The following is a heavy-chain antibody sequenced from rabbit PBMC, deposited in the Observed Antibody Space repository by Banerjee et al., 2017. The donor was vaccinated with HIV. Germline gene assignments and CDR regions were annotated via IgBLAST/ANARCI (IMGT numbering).Heavy chain of an antibody. CDR2: FYSGSGNT. V-gene: IGHV1S45*01. CDR3: ARDAGYAGSNL. Sequence: QQQLEESGGGLVKPGGTLTLTCKASGFSFSNNYYMCWVRQAPGKGLEWIACFYSGSGNTYYASWAKGRFTISKTSSTTVTLQMTSLTAADTATYFCARDAGYAGSNLWGPGTLVTVS. D-gene: IGHD4-2*01. CDR1: GFSFSNNYY. J-gene: IGHJ4*01.